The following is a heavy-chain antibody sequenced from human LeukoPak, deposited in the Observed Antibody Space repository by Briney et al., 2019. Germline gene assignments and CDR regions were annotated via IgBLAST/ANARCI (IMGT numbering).Heavy chain of an antibody. D-gene: IGHD4-23*01. V-gene: IGHV3-30*03. CDR1: GFTFSGHG. J-gene: IGHJ3*02. CDR2: ISYDVINK. CDR3: ARGQDTVITSRDAFDI. Sequence: GGSLRLSCVASGFTFSGHGMHWVRQAPGQGLEWVAVISYDVINKYYADSVKGRFTISRDNAKNSLYLQMNSLRAEDTAVYYCARGQDTVITSRDAFDIWGQGTTVTVSS.